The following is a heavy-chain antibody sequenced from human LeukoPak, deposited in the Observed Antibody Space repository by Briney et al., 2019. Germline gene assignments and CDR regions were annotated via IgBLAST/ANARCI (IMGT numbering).Heavy chain of an antibody. CDR3: ATHPMGYFET. CDR1: GYTFTNYY. V-gene: IGHV1-24*01. J-gene: IGHJ5*02. CDR2: FDPEDGET. Sequence: ASVKVSCKASGYTFTNYYIHWVRQAPGKGLEWMGGFDPEDGETIYAQKFQGRVTMTEDTSTDTAYMELSSLRSEDTAVYYCATHPMGYFETWGQGTLVTVSS. D-gene: IGHD3-9*01.